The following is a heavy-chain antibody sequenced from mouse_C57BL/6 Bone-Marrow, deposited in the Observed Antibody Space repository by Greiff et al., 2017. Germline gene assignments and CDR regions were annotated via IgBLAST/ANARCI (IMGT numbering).Heavy chain of an antibody. Sequence: EVPLVESGGDLVKPGGSLKLPCAASGFTFSSYGLSWVRHTPDKRLEWVATISSGGSYTYYPDSVKGRFSISRDNSKNTLYLQMSSLKAKDTAMYYSARHRGYYGSSYFYYAMDYWGQGTSVTVSS. CDR1: GFTFSSYG. CDR3: ARHRGYYGSSYFYYAMDY. D-gene: IGHD1-1*01. CDR2: ISSGGSYT. J-gene: IGHJ4*01. V-gene: IGHV5-6*01.